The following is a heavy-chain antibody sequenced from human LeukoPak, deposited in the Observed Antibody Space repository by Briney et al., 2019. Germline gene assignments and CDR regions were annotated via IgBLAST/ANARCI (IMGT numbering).Heavy chain of an antibody. J-gene: IGHJ4*02. CDR2: IYHNGNT. CDR1: GDSIKNYY. Sequence: PSETLSLTCTVSGDSIKNYYWSWIRQSPGKGLEWIGYIYHNGNTNYNPSLKSRVSMSIDTSKNQFSLKLNSVTAADTAVYFCARGNYGSGSYSVVQFDYWGQGTLVTVSS. CDR3: ARGNYGSGSYSVVQFDY. V-gene: IGHV4-59*01. D-gene: IGHD3-10*01.